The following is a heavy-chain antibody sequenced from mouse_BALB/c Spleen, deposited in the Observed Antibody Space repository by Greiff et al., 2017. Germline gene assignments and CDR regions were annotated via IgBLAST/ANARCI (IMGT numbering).Heavy chain of an antibody. CDR3: ARYEYGNYSDD. CDR1: GYTFTSYW. Sequence: QVQLQQSGAELVKPGASVKLSCKTSGYTFTSYWIQWVKQRPGQGLGWIGEIFPGTGTTYYNEKFKGKATLTIDTSSSTAYMQLSSLTSEDSAVYFCARYEYGNYSDDWGQGTTLTVSS. V-gene: IGHV1S132*01. CDR2: IFPGTGTT. D-gene: IGHD2-10*02. J-gene: IGHJ2*01.